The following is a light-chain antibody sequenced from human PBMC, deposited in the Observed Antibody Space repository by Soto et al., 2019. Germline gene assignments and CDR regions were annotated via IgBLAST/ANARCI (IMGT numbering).Light chain of an antibody. CDR2: AAS. J-gene: IGKJ2*01. CDR3: QQSYSTPPS. CDR1: QSISSY. V-gene: IGKV1-39*01. Sequence: DIQMNPSPSSLSASVGDRVTITCRASQSISSYLNWYQQKPGKAPKLLIYAASRLQSGVPSRFSGSGSGTDFTLTISSLQPEDFATYYCQQSYSTPPSFGQGTKLEIK.